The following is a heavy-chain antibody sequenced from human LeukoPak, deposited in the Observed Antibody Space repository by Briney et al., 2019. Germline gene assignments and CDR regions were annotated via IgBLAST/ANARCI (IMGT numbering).Heavy chain of an antibody. CDR3: ARGAAGYSSSWYYYYMDV. D-gene: IGHD6-13*01. CDR1: GYSFTSYW. CDR2: IYPGDSDT. J-gene: IGHJ6*03. V-gene: IGHV5-51*01. Sequence: GESLKISCKGSGYSFTSYWIGWVRQMPGKGLEWMGIIYPGDSDTRYSPSFQGQVTISADKSISTAYLQWSSLRAEDTAVYYCARGAAGYSSSWYYYYMDVWGKGTTVTVSS.